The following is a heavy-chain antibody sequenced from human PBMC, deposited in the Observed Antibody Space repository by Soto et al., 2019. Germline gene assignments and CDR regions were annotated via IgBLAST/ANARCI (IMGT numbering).Heavy chain of an antibody. CDR1: GLTFSNFR. D-gene: IGHD2-21*02. J-gene: IGHJ4*02. CDR2: ISNDGRST. CDR3: ARDTAGFSY. Sequence: EVQLVESGGGLVQPGGSLRLSCAASGLTFSNFRMHWVRQAPGKGLVWVALISNDGRSTNHADSVKGRFTISRDNAKSTLYLQLNSLRAEDTAVYYCARDTAGFSYWGQGTLVTVSS. V-gene: IGHV3-74*01.